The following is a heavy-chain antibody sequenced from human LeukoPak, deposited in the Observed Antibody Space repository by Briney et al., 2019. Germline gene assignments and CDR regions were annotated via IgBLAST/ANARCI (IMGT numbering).Heavy chain of an antibody. CDR3: AKVRGGGYHDY. CDR1: GFTFSSYD. V-gene: IGHV3-13*01. Sequence: GGSLRLSCAASGFTFSSYDMHWVRQATEKGLEWVSAIGTAGDTYYPGSVKGRFTISRENAKNSLYLQMNSLRAGDTAVYYCAKVRGGGYHDYWGQGTLVTVSS. D-gene: IGHD3-16*01. CDR2: IGTAGDT. J-gene: IGHJ4*02.